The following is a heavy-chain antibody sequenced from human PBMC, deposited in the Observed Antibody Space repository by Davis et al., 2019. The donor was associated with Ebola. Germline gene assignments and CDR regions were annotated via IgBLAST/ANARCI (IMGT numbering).Heavy chain of an antibody. J-gene: IGHJ5*02. CDR1: GFTFSSNA. Sequence: GESLKISCATSGFTFSSNAMSWVRQAPGKGLEWVASISGSGGSTYYGDSVKGRFTFSRDNSKNTLYLQMNTLRAEDTAVYYCAKDKAAGSPNWFDPWGQGTLVTVSS. CDR2: ISGSGGST. CDR3: AKDKAAGSPNWFDP. D-gene: IGHD6-13*01. V-gene: IGHV3-23*01.